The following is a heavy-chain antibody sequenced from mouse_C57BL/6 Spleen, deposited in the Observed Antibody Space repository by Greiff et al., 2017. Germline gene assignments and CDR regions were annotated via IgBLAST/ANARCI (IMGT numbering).Heavy chain of an antibody. Sequence: QVQLQQSGAELARPGASVKLSCKASGYTFTSYGISWVKQRTGQGLEWIGEIYPRSGNTYYNEKFKGKATLTADKSSSTAYMELRSLTSEDSAVYFCAREGYGSSYEGYFDVWSTGTTVTVSS. CDR1: GYTFTSYG. D-gene: IGHD1-1*01. CDR2: IYPRSGNT. V-gene: IGHV1-81*01. CDR3: AREGYGSSYEGYFDV. J-gene: IGHJ1*03.